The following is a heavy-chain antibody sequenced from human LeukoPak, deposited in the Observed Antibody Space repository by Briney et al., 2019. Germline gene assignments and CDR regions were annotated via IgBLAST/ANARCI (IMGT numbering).Heavy chain of an antibody. V-gene: IGHV3-30-3*01. J-gene: IGHJ5*02. D-gene: IGHD1-26*01. Sequence: PGGSLRLSCAATGFTFSSYAMHWVRQAPGKGLEWVAVISYDGSNKYYADSVKGRFTISRDNSKNTLYLQMNSLRAEDTAVYYCARVGSYNKVGATWGQGTLVTVSS. CDR1: GFTFSSYA. CDR3: ARVGSYNKVGAT. CDR2: ISYDGSNK.